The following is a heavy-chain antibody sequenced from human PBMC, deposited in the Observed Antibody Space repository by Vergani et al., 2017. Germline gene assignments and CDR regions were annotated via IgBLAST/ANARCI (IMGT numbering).Heavy chain of an antibody. CDR1: GYTFTGYY. J-gene: IGHJ6*02. V-gene: IGHV1-2*02. Sequence: QVQLVQSGAEVKKPGASVKVSCKASGYTFTGYYMHWVRQAPGQGLEWMGWINPNSGGTNYAQKFQGMVTMTRDTSISTAYMELSRLRSDDTAVYYCARDLVVGATYYYYGMDVWGQGTTVTVSS. CDR2: INPNSGGT. CDR3: ARDLVVGATYYYYGMDV. D-gene: IGHD1-26*01.